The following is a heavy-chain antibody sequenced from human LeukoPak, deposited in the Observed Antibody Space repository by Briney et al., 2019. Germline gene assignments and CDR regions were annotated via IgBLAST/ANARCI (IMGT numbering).Heavy chain of an antibody. CDR3: ARGDSGYSYGFDY. Sequence: SETLSLTCAVSGGSISSGGYSWSWIRQPPGKGLEWIGYIYHSESTYYHPSLKSRVTISVDRSKNQFFLKLSSVTAADTAVYYCARGDSGYSYGFDYWGQGTLVTVSS. CDR1: GGSISSGGYS. D-gene: IGHD5-18*01. J-gene: IGHJ4*02. V-gene: IGHV4-30-2*01. CDR2: IYHSEST.